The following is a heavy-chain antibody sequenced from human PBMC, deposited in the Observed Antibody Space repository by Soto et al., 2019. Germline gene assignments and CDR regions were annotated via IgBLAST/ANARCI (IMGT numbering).Heavy chain of an antibody. V-gene: IGHV1-58*01. Sequence: SVKVSCKASGFTFTSSAVQWVRQARGQRLEWIGWIVVGSGNTNYAQKFQERVTITRDMSTSTAYMGLSSLRSEDTAVYYCAADRRWAHLGAFDIWGQRTMVTVS. D-gene: IGHD1-26*01. CDR1: GFTFTSSA. CDR2: IVVGSGNT. J-gene: IGHJ3*02. CDR3: AADRRWAHLGAFDI.